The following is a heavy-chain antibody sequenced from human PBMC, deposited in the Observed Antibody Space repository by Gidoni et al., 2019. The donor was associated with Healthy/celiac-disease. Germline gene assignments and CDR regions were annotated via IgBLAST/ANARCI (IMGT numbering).Heavy chain of an antibody. Sequence: QVQLQESCPELVTPSGTMSLTCAVSGGSISSSNWWRWVRQPPGKGLEWIGEIYHSGSTNDNASLKSRVTIAVDKSKNQFSLKRSSVTAADTAVYYCARDRAVAGISRWGQGTLVTVSS. CDR1: GGSISSSNW. CDR2: IYHSGST. CDR3: ARDRAVAGISR. J-gene: IGHJ4*02. V-gene: IGHV4-4*02. D-gene: IGHD6-19*01.